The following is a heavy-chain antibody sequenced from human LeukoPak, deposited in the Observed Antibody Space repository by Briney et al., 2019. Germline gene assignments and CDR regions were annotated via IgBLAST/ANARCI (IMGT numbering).Heavy chain of an antibody. CDR2: ISSSGDTT. Sequence: GESLRLSCAASGFTFSNYAMSWVRQTPRKGLDWVSVISSSGDTTHYADSVKGRFIISRDNPKNTLYLQMNSLRAEDTALYYCVKEAGTTLAGGFWGQGTMVSVSS. CDR3: VKEAGTTLAGGF. CDR1: GFTFSNYA. D-gene: IGHD1-7*01. V-gene: IGHV3-23*01. J-gene: IGHJ3*01.